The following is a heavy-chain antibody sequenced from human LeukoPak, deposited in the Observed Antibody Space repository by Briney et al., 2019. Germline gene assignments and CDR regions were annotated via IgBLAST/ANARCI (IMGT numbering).Heavy chain of an antibody. J-gene: IGHJ5*02. V-gene: IGHV4-61*02. CDR2: FSASGNS. CDR3: ARDGRHYYGSGTFFNRWFDP. CDR1: GDSISSDDYY. Sequence: SETLSLTCTVSGDSISSDDYYWSWIRQPAGKGLEWIGRFSASGNSNYNPSLKSRLTISVDTSKNQFSLKLTSVTAADTAVYYCARDGRHYYGSGTFFNRWFDPWGQGTLVTVSS. D-gene: IGHD3-10*01.